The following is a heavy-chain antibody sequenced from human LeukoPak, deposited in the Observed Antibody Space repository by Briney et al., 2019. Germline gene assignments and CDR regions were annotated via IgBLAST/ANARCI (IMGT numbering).Heavy chain of an antibody. Sequence: SETLSLTCTVSGGSISSYYWSWVRQPPGKGLEWIGYIYYSGSTNYNPSLKSRVTISVDTSKNQFSLKLSSVTAADTAVYYCARGLLRYYGSGSYYTKNYFDYWGQGTLVTVSS. CDR1: GGSISSYY. D-gene: IGHD3-10*01. J-gene: IGHJ4*02. V-gene: IGHV4-59*01. CDR2: IYYSGST. CDR3: ARGLLRYYGSGSYYTKNYFDY.